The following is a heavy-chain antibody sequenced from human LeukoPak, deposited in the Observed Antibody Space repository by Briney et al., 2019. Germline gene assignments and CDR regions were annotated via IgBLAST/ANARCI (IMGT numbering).Heavy chain of an antibody. V-gene: IGHV3-30-3*01. CDR1: GFTFSSYA. J-gene: IGHJ4*02. CDR2: ISYDGSNK. D-gene: IGHD6-19*01. Sequence: GRSLRLSCAASGFTFSSYAMHWVRQAPGKGLEWVAVISYDGSNKYYADSVKGRFTISRDNSKNTLYLQMSSLRAEDTAVYYCATHTSVAGTGAQGDYWGQGTLVTVSS. CDR3: ATHTSVAGTGAQGDY.